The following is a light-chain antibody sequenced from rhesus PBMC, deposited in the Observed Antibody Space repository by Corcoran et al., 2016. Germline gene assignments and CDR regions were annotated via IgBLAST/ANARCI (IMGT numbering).Light chain of an antibody. Sequence: DIQMTQSPASLSSSVGDRVTITCRASQGISNWISWYQQKPGSAPKLLVHRASRLHNGVPSRSSGSAAGTDFLLSINRLKPEDFATYYCQQFNSMPWTFGQGTKVDIK. CDR3: QQFNSMPWT. CDR2: RAS. J-gene: IGKJ1*01. V-gene: IGKV1-21*01. CDR1: QGISNW.